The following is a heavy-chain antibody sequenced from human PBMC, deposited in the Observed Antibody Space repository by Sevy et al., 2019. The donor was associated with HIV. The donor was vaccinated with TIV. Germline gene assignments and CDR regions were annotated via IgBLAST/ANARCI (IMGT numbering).Heavy chain of an antibody. Sequence: ASVKVSCKASGGTFSSYAISWVRQAPGQGLEWMGGIIPIFGTANYAQKFQGRVTITTDISTSTAYMELSSLRSEDTAVYYCARSPTMVRGVISYYYYMDVWGKGTTVTVSS. V-gene: IGHV1-69*05. CDR1: GGTFSSYA. D-gene: IGHD3-10*01. J-gene: IGHJ6*03. CDR3: ARSPTMVRGVISYYYYMDV. CDR2: IIPIFGTA.